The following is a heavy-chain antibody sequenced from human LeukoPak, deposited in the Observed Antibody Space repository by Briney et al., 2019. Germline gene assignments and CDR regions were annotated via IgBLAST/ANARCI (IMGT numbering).Heavy chain of an antibody. Sequence: SENLSFNCTGSGVSISSFYWSWIRPPPGQGLMWIGYIYYSGSTNYNPSLKSRVTISVDTSKNQFSLKVSSVTAADTAVYYCARSHSVWTSFDYWGQGTLVTVSS. CDR2: IYYSGST. CDR3: ARSHSVWTSFDY. V-gene: IGHV4-59*01. D-gene: IGHD3/OR15-3a*01. CDR1: GVSISSFY. J-gene: IGHJ4*02.